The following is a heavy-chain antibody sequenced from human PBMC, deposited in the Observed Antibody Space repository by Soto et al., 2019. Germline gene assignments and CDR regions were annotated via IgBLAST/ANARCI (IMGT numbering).Heavy chain of an antibody. CDR1: GYTFTSYG. Sequence: ASVKVSCKASGYTFTSYGISWVRQSPGQGLEWMGWISAYNGNTNYAQKLQGRVTMTTDTSTSTAYMELRSLRSDDTAVYYCARDRGYSGYGSLDYWGQGTLVTVSS. CDR3: ARDRGYSGYGSLDY. D-gene: IGHD5-12*01. V-gene: IGHV1-18*01. J-gene: IGHJ4*02. CDR2: ISAYNGNT.